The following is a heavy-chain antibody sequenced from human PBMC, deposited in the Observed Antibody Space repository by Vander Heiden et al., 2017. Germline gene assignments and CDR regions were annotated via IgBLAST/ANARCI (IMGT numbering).Heavy chain of an antibody. CDR2: IYDSGST. CDR1: GGSISSGCYY. V-gene: IGHV4-31*03. CDR3: AREGSGLYDSFDY. J-gene: IGHJ4*02. D-gene: IGHD3-22*01. Sequence: QVQMQESGPGLVKPSQTLSLPCTVSGGSISSGCYYWSWSRQHPGKGLEWIGYIYDSGSTYYNPSLKSRVTISVDTSKNQCSLKLSAVTAADTAMYYWAREGSGLYDSFDYWGQGTLVTVSS.